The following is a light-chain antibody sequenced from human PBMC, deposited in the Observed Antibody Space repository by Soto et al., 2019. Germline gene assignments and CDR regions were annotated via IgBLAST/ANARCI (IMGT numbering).Light chain of an antibody. J-gene: IGKJ4*01. CDR3: QQYGSSPLT. V-gene: IGKV3-20*01. Sequence: EIVLTQSPGTQSLSPGERATLSCRASQSVSSSFLAWYQQKPGQAPRLLIYGASSRATGIPDRFSGSGSGTDFPLTISRLEPEDVAVYYCQQYGSSPLTFGGGTKVEIK. CDR1: QSVSSSF. CDR2: GAS.